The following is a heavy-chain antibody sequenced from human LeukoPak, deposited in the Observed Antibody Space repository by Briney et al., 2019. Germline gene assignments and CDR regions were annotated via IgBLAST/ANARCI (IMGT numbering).Heavy chain of an antibody. CDR1: GGSIRGYF. J-gene: IGHJ4*02. CDR3: AREVIDYVDIVTTTYFDY. CDR2: IYSSGSS. D-gene: IGHD5-12*01. V-gene: IGHV4-59*01. Sequence: PSETLSLTCTVSGGSIRGYFWSWIRQPPGKGLEWIGYIYSSGSSNYNPSLKSRVTLSVDTSKNQFSLKLSSVTAADTAVYYCAREVIDYVDIVTTTYFDYWGQGTLVTVSS.